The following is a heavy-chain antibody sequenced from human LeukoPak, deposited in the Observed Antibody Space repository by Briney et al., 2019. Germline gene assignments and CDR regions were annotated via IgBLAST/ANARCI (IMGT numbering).Heavy chain of an antibody. CDR2: IKQDGSEV. V-gene: IGHV3-7*01. Sequence: PGGSLRLSCAASGFSFTGSWITCVRQAPGQRLEWVANIKQDGSEVYYVDSVEGRFTISRDNAQNSVYSQMNSLGVEETAVYFCESEAYCGGPSCLAVTYMDVWGEGTTVTVSS. CDR3: ESEAYCGGPSCLAVTYMDV. J-gene: IGHJ6*03. CDR1: GFSFTGSW. D-gene: IGHD2-21*01.